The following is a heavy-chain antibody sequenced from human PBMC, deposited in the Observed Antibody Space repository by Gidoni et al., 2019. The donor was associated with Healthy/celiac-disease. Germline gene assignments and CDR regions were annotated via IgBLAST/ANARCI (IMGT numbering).Heavy chain of an antibody. CDR2: ISGSGGST. Sequence: EVQLLEAGGGLVQPGGSLRLSCAASGFTFSSYAMSWVRQAPGKGLEWVSAISGSGGSTYYADSVKGRFTISRDNSKNTLYLQMNSLRAEDTAVYYCAKDTEGYSYGWNYWGQGTLVTVSS. CDR3: AKDTEGYSYGWNY. V-gene: IGHV3-23*01. CDR1: GFTFSSYA. J-gene: IGHJ4*02. D-gene: IGHD5-18*01.